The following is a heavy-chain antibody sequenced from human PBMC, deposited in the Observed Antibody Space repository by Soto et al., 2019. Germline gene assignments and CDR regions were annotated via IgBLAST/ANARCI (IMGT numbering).Heavy chain of an antibody. CDR1: GGTFSSYA. Sequence: QVQLVQSGAEVKKPGSSVKVSCKASGGTFSSYAISWVRQAPGQGLEWMGGIIPIFGTANYAQKFQGRVTITADESTSTAYMELSSLRSEDTAVYYCARSRTIFGVVITYYYYYYGMDVWGQGTTVTVSS. CDR3: ARSRTIFGVVITYYYYYYGMDV. V-gene: IGHV1-69*12. CDR2: IIPIFGTA. J-gene: IGHJ6*02. D-gene: IGHD3-3*01.